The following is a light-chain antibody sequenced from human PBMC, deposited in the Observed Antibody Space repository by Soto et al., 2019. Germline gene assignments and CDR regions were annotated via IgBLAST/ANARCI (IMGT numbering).Light chain of an antibody. Sequence: SQLTQSPSSLSASVGDRVTITCRASQGISSYLAWYQQKQGKAPKRLIYAASTLQSGVPSRFSGSGSGTDFTLTISSLQPEDFATYYCQHLNSYPPWTFGQGTKVEIK. V-gene: IGKV1-9*01. J-gene: IGKJ1*01. CDR2: AAS. CDR1: QGISSY. CDR3: QHLNSYPPWT.